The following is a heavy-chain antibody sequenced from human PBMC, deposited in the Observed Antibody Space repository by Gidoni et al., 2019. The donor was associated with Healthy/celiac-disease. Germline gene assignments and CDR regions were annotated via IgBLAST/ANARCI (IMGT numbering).Heavy chain of an antibody. CDR1: GGSFSGYY. CDR3: ARGGRRPNWFDP. CDR2: INHSGRT. V-gene: IGHV4-34*01. Sequence: QVQLQQWGAGLLKPSETLSLTCAVYGGSFSGYYWSWIRQPPGKGLEWIGEINHSGRTNYNPSLKSRVTISVDTSKNQFSLKLSSVTAADTAVYYCARGGRRPNWFDPWGQGTLVTVSS. J-gene: IGHJ5*02.